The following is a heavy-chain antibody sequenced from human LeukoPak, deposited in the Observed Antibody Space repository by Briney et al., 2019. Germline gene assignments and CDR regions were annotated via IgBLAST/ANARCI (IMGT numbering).Heavy chain of an antibody. CDR1: RGTLNNYA. V-gene: IGHV1-69*05. D-gene: IGHD5-24*01. CDR2: IIPIFGSA. J-gene: IGHJ4*02. CDR3: AGDHGYPYYFDY. Sequence: ASVKVSCKASRGTLNNYAINWLRQAPGQGLEWMGRIIPIFGSATYAQKFQGTVTITTDESTSTAYMELSSLKSEDTAVYFCAGDHGYPYYFDYWGQGTLVTVSS.